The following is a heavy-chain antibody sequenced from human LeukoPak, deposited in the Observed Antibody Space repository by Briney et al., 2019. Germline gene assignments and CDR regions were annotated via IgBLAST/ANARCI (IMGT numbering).Heavy chain of an antibody. Sequence: GGSLRLSCAASGFIFSNAWMNWIRQAPGKGLEWVGRIKSKAVGGTIDYAAPVTGRFTISRDDSKNTLYLQMDSLKSEDTAVYYCVTCGGDCYFNYWGQGTLVTVS. CDR1: GFIFSNAW. V-gene: IGHV3-15*01. CDR3: VTCGGDCYFNY. J-gene: IGHJ4*02. D-gene: IGHD2-21*02. CDR2: IKSKAVGGTI.